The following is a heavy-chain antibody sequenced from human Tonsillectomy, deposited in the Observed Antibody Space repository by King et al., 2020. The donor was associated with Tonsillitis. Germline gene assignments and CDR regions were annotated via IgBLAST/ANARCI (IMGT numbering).Heavy chain of an antibody. CDR3: AKEGSGWLYYFDY. V-gene: IGHV3-23*04. D-gene: IGHD6-19*01. J-gene: IGHJ4*02. CDR1: GFTFSNYA. Sequence: VQLVESGGGLVQPGGSLRLSCAASGFTFSNYAMSWVRQAPGKGLEWVSGISGSGGSTNYADSVKGRFIISRDKSKNTLYLQINSLRAEDTAVYYCAKEGSGWLYYFDYWGQGTLVTVSS. CDR2: ISGSGGST.